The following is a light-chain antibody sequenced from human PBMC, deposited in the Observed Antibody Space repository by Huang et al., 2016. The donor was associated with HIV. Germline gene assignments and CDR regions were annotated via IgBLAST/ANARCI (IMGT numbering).Light chain of an antibody. CDR3: QQYNNWRRT. CDR2: GAS. V-gene: IGKV3-15*01. J-gene: IGKJ2*01. CDR1: QTISNN. Sequence: EMVMTQSPGILSVSPGERATLFCRASQTISNNLARYQHRPGQAPRLRIYGASTRANGVPARFSGSGSGTDFPLTSSSLQSEDFAVYYCQQYNNWRRTFGQGTKLEIK.